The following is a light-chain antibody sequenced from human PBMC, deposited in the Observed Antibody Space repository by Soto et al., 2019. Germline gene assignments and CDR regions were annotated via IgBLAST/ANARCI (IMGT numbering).Light chain of an antibody. CDR2: EAS. CDR1: QTVYNS. V-gene: IGKV3-11*01. Sequence: EIVLTQSPAILSLSPGERATLSCRASQTVYNSLSWFQQKPGQAPRLLIYEASNMATGIPDRFSGSGSGTAFPLTISSLEPEDFAVYYCQQRSNWPPGITFGQGTRLDIK. CDR3: QQRSNWPPGIT. J-gene: IGKJ5*01.